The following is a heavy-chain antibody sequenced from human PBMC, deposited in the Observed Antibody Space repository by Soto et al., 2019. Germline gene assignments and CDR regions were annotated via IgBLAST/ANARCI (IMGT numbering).Heavy chain of an antibody. D-gene: IGHD6-19*01. J-gene: IGHJ5*02. CDR1: GYSFTSSN. CDR3: ARAVGIAVTGLDL. Sequence: QEQLVQSGAEVKRPGASVKVSCRASGYSFTSSNINWVRQAAGQGPEWIGWMNPANGKAAFAREFQGGVIMTRDTSTDTAYLEVGDWSSGDTALYYCARAVGIAVTGLDLWGPGTLVTVSS. V-gene: IGHV1-8*01. CDR2: MNPANGKA.